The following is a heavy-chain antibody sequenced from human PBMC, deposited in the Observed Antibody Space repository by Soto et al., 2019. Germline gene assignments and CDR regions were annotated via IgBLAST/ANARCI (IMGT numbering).Heavy chain of an antibody. CDR2: MYFSGFYSGST. J-gene: IGHJ4*02. V-gene: IGHV4-39*01. CDR1: GGSMRSSSYS. D-gene: IGHD3-9*01. Sequence: SETLSLTCTISGGSMRSSSYSWGWIRQPPGKGLEWIANMYFSGFYSGSTSYNPSLKSRVTISVDTSKNQFSLQVSSVTAADTAVYYCARGFDILTFGFCLDYWGQGTLVTVSS. CDR3: ARGFDILTFGFCLDY.